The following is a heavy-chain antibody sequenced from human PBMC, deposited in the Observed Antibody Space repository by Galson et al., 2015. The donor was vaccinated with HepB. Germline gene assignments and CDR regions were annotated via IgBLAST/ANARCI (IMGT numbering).Heavy chain of an antibody. CDR1: GGTFSSYT. V-gene: IGHV1-69*04. J-gene: IGHJ4*02. D-gene: IGHD4-17*01. CDR3: ARGYGDYGLELDY. Sequence: QSGAEVKKPGASVKVSCKASGGTFSSYTISWVRQAPGQGLEWMGRIIPILGIANYAQKFQGRVTITADKSTSTAYMELSSLRSEDTAVYYCARGYGDYGLELDYWGQGTLVTVSS. CDR2: IIPILGIA.